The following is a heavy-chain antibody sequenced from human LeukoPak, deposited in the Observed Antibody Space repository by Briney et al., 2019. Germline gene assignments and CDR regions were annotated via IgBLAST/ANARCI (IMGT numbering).Heavy chain of an antibody. Sequence: SETLSLTCTVSGGSISSYYWSWIRQPPGKGLEWIGYIYYSGSTNYNPSLKSRVTMSVDTSKNQFSLKLSSVTAADTAVYYCAREYSSSSTWFDPWGQGTLVTVSS. J-gene: IGHJ5*02. V-gene: IGHV4-59*12. D-gene: IGHD6-6*01. CDR2: IYYSGST. CDR1: GGSISSYY. CDR3: AREYSSSSTWFDP.